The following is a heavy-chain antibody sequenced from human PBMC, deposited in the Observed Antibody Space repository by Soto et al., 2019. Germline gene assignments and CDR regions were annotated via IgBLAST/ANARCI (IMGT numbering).Heavy chain of an antibody. CDR3: ARRYYSNPNWFDP. CDR1: GGSVSSGSYY. CDR2: IYYSGST. Sequence: PSETLSLTCTVSGGSVSSGSYYWSWIRQPPGKGLVWIGYIYYSGSTNYNPSLKSRVTISVDTSKNQFSLKLSSVTAADTAVYYCARRYYSNPNWFDPWGQGTLVTVSS. J-gene: IGHJ5*02. D-gene: IGHD4-4*01. V-gene: IGHV4-61*01.